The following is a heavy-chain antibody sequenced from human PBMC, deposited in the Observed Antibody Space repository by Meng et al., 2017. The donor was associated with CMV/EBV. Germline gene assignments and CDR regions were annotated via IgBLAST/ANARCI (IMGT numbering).Heavy chain of an antibody. CDR3: ARTPSYSGSQRPFDY. Sequence: QVQLVHAGAEVKKPGASVKVSCNASGYTFTGYYMHWVRQAPGKGLEWMGWINPNSGGTNYAQKFQGRVTMTRDTSISTAYMELSRLRSDDTAVYYCARTPSYSGSQRPFDYWGQGTLVTVSS. J-gene: IGHJ4*02. CDR2: INPNSGGT. D-gene: IGHD1-26*01. CDR1: GYTFTGYY. V-gene: IGHV1-2*02.